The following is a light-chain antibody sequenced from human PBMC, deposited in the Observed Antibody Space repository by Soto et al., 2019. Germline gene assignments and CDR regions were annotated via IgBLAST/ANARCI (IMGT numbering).Light chain of an antibody. J-gene: IGKJ4*01. CDR1: QSIYKW. Sequence: DIPMTQSPSSVSASIGDRVTISCRASQSIYKWLVWYQQKPGKAPKLLIYAASSLHSGVPSRCSGSGYGTDFTLTISSLQPEDFATYYCQQADSFPLSFGGGTKVQI. CDR3: QQADSFPLS. CDR2: AAS. V-gene: IGKV1-12*01.